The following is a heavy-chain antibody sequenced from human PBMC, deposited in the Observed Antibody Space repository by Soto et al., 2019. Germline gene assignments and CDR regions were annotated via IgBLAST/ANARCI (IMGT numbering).Heavy chain of an antibody. D-gene: IGHD6-13*01. J-gene: IGHJ4*02. V-gene: IGHV1-24*01. CDR1: GYTLTELS. Sequence: ASVKVSCKVSGYTLTELSMHWVRKGPGKGLEWMGGFDPEDGETIYAQKFQGRVTITEDTSTDTAYMELSSLRSEDTAVYYCATSGLAAAGLFDYWGQGTLVTVSS. CDR3: ATSGLAAAGLFDY. CDR2: FDPEDGET.